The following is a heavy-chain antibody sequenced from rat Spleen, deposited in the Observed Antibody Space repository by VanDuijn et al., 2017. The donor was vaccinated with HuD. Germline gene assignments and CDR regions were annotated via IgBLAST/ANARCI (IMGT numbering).Heavy chain of an antibody. CDR1: GFTFSSFP. CDR3: ARHYGGYSEYVMDA. J-gene: IGHJ4*01. D-gene: IGHD1-11*01. CDR2: ISYDGGST. Sequence: EVQLVESGGGLVQPGRSLKLSCAASGFTFSSFPMAWVRQAPKKGLEWVASISYDGGSTYYRDSVRGRFTISRDNAKSSLYLQMDSLRSEDTATYYCARHYGGYSEYVMDAWGQGASVTVSS. V-gene: IGHV5-20*01.